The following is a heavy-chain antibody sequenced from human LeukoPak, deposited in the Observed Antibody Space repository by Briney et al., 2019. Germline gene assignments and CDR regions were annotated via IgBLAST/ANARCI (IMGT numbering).Heavy chain of an antibody. CDR2: FDPEDGET. V-gene: IGHV1-24*01. J-gene: IGHJ4*02. D-gene: IGHD4-17*01. Sequence: ASLKVSCKGSGYTLTELSMHLVRQAPGKGLEWMGGFDPEDGETIYAQKFQGRVTMTEDTSTDTAYMELSSLRSEDTAVYYCATAATVTTERLDYFDYWGQGTLVTVSS. CDR1: GYTLTELS. CDR3: ATAATVTTERLDYFDY.